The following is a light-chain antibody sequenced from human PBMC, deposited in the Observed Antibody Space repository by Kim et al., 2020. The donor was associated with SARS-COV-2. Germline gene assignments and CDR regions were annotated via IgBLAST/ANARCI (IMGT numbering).Light chain of an antibody. Sequence: GKTVTISCTGSSGSIARNYVQWYQQRPGSAPTTVIYEDNQRPSGVPDRFSGSIDSSSNSASLTISGLKTEDEADYYCQSYDSSFWVFGGGTKLTVL. CDR1: SGSIARNY. CDR3: QSYDSSFWV. CDR2: EDN. V-gene: IGLV6-57*02. J-gene: IGLJ3*02.